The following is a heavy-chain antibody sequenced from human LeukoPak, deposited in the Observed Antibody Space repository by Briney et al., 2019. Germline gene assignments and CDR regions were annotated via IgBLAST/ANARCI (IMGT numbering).Heavy chain of an antibody. D-gene: IGHD4-11*01. Sequence: GASVKVSCKASGYTFPSYFMHWVRQAPGQGLEWMGIINPTGGSTTYAQKFQGRVTMTRDTSTSTVYMELSSLRSEDTAVYYCATATTTHPNWGQGTLVTVSS. CDR1: GYTFPSYF. J-gene: IGHJ4*02. V-gene: IGHV1-46*01. CDR2: INPTGGST. CDR3: ATATTTHPN.